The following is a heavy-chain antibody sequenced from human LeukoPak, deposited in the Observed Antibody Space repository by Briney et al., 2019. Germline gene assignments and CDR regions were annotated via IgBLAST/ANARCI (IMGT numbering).Heavy chain of an antibody. CDR2: ISYDGSNK. D-gene: IGHD3-10*01. V-gene: IGHV3-30*04. J-gene: IGHJ4*02. CDR1: GFTFSSYA. CDR3: ARLGAQRTIDY. Sequence: GGSLRLSCAASGFTFSSYAMHWVRQAPGKGLEWVAVISYDGSNKYYADSVKGRFTISRDNSKNTLYLQMNGLRAEDTAVYYCARLGAQRTIDYWGQGTLVTVSS.